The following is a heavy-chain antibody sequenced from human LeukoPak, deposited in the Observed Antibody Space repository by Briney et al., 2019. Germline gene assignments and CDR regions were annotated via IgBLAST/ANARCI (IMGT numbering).Heavy chain of an antibody. CDR1: GGSFSGYY. CDR3: ARRGYDILTGYYTGD. Sequence: SETLSLTCAVYGGSFSGYYWSWIRQPPGKGLEWIGEINHSGSTNYNPSLKSRVTISVDTSKNQFSLKLSSVTAADTAVYYCARRGYDILTGYYTGDWGQGTLVTVSS. D-gene: IGHD3-9*01. CDR2: INHSGST. V-gene: IGHV4-34*01. J-gene: IGHJ4*02.